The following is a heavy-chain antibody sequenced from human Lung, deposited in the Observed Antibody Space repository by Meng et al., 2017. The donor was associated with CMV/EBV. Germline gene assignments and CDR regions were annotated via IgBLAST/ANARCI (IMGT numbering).Heavy chain of an antibody. CDR2: IHSSGIT. V-gene: IGHV4-31*03. J-gene: IGHJ5*02. CDR3: ARASYGSGSPLGESWFDP. CDR1: GGSISSGGYY. D-gene: IGHD3-10*01. Sequence: QVHLTSPGPGLVKPSQTLSLTCTVSGGSISSGGYYWSWIRQHPGKGLEWIGYIHSSGITYYNPSLRSRLTISVDTSKNQFSLKLSSVAAADTAVYYCARASYGSGSPLGESWFDPWGQGTLVTVSS.